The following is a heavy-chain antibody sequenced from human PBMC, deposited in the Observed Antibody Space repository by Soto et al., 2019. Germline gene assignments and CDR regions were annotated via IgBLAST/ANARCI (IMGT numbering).Heavy chain of an antibody. D-gene: IGHD3-16*01. CDR1: GVSITDYY. CDR2: VYTSGHT. CDR3: ATTRGRGFFDN. Sequence: SETLSLTCTVSGVSITDYYYTWIRQSAGKGLEWIGRVYTSGHTNFNPSLKSRVAMSVDRSKKQISLNLTSVTAADTAVYYCATTRGRGFFDNGGQGTLVTVSS. J-gene: IGHJ4*02. V-gene: IGHV4-4*07.